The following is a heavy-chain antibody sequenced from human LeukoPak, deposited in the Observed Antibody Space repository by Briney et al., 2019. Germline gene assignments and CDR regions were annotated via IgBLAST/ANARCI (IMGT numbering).Heavy chain of an antibody. CDR2: ISAYNGNT. D-gene: IGHD5-12*01. Sequence: ASVKVSCKASGYTFTSYGISWVRQAPGQGLEWMGRISAYNGNTNYAQKLQGRVTMTTDTSTNTAYMELRSLRSDDTAVYYCARDGMALYGGSRNWFDPWGQGTLVTVSS. J-gene: IGHJ5*02. V-gene: IGHV1-18*01. CDR1: GYTFTSYG. CDR3: ARDGMALYGGSRNWFDP.